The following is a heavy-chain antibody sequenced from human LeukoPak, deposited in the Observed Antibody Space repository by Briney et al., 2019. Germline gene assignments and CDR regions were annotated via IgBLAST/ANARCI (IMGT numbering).Heavy chain of an antibody. J-gene: IGHJ5*02. D-gene: IGHD3-10*01. CDR1: GYTFTTYG. V-gene: IGHV1-18*01. CDR2: ISAYNGNT. CDR3: ARTYYYGSGSSNWFDP. Sequence: ASVKVSCKASGYTFTTYGISWVRQAPGQRLEWMGWISAYNGNTNYAQNLQGRVTMTTDASTSTAYMELRRLGSDDTAVYFCARTYYYGSGSSNWFDPWGQGTLVTVSS.